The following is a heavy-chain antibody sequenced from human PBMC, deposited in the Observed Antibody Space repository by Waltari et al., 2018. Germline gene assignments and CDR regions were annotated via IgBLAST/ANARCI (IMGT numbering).Heavy chain of an antibody. CDR1: GFTFSSYA. CDR3: ARIGAALRWFDP. CDR2: ISGSGGST. J-gene: IGHJ5*02. V-gene: IGHV3-23*01. Sequence: EVQLLESGGGLVQPGGSLRLSCAASGFTFSSYAMSWVRQAPGKGLEWVSAISGSGGSTYYADSVKGRFTISRDNSKNTLYLQMNSLRAEDTAVYYCARIGAALRWFDPWGQGTLVTVSS. D-gene: IGHD6-13*01.